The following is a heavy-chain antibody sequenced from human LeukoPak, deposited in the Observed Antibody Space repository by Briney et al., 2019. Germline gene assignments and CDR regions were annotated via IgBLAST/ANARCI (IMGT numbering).Heavy chain of an antibody. Sequence: ASVKVSCKASGYTFTSYGISWVRQAPGQGLEWMGWISAYNGNTNYAQKLQGRVTMTTDTSTSTAYMELRSLRSDDTAVYYCARDHTYYYDSSGYYYNWFDPWGQGTLVTVSS. V-gene: IGHV1-18*01. CDR1: GYTFTSYG. D-gene: IGHD3-22*01. CDR2: ISAYNGNT. J-gene: IGHJ5*02. CDR3: ARDHTYYYDSSGYYYNWFDP.